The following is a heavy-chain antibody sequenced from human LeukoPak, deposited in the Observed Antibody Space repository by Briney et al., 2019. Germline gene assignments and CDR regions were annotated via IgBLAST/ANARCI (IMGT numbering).Heavy chain of an antibody. D-gene: IGHD2-2*01. CDR1: GYSFTTYW. CDR3: ARRHRYRSTTGCYAVDY. Sequence: GESLKISCKASGYSFTTYWIAWVRQMPGKGLEWMGIIYPGDSDTRYSPSFEGQVTISADKSISTAYLQWSSLKASDTAMYYCARRHRYRSTTGCYAVDYWGQGTLVTVSS. CDR2: IYPGDSDT. J-gene: IGHJ4*02. V-gene: IGHV5-51*01.